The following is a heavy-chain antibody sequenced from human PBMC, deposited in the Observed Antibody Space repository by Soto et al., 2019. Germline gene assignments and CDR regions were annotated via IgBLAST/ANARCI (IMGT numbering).Heavy chain of an antibody. CDR3: ASGVPAARGMGD. J-gene: IGHJ4*02. V-gene: IGHV4-34*01. D-gene: IGHD2-2*01. CDR2: INHSGST. Sequence: ETLPLTCSVYCGSVRGYYWSWILQPPGKGLEWIGEINHSGSTNYNPSLKSRVTISVDTSKNQFSLKLSSVTAADTAVYYCASGVPAARGMGDWGQGTLVTVSS. CDR1: CGSVRGYY.